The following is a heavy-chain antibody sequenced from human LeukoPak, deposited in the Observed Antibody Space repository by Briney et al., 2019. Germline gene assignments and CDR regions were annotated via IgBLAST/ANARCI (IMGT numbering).Heavy chain of an antibody. Sequence: PGGSLRLSCAASGFTFSSYSMNWVRQAPRKGLEWVSSISSSSSYIYYADSVKGRFTISRDNAKNSLYLQMNSLRAEDTAVYYCARESSITMVRGPAPGTLDYWGQGTLVTVSS. V-gene: IGHV3-21*01. D-gene: IGHD3-10*01. CDR3: ARESSITMVRGPAPGTLDY. J-gene: IGHJ4*02. CDR2: ISSSSSYI. CDR1: GFTFSSYS.